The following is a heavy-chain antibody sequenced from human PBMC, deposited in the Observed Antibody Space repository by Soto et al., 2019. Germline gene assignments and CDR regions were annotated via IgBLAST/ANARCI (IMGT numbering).Heavy chain of an antibody. CDR3: ASKLYCSGGSCYNYYYGMDV. CDR2: INHSGST. D-gene: IGHD2-15*01. V-gene: IGHV4-34*01. CDR1: GGSFSGYY. Sequence: SETLSLTCAVYGGSFSGYYWSWIRQPPGKGLEWIGEINHSGSTNYNPSLKSRVTISVDTSKNQFSLKLGSVTAADTAVYYCASKLYCSGGSCYNYYYGMDVWGQGTTVTVSS. J-gene: IGHJ6*02.